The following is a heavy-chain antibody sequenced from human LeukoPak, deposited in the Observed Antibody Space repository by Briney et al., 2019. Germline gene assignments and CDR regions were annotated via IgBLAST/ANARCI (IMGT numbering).Heavy chain of an antibody. CDR2: IKQDGSET. CDR1: GFTFSTYW. D-gene: IGHD6-13*01. Sequence: GGSLRLSCAASGFTFSTYWMTWVRQAPGKGLEWVAHIKQDGSETYYVASVEGRFTISRDNAKNSLYLQMNSLRAEDTAVYYCARDLIAAAGTSDYWGQGTLVTVSS. J-gene: IGHJ4*02. V-gene: IGHV3-7*01. CDR3: ARDLIAAAGTSDY.